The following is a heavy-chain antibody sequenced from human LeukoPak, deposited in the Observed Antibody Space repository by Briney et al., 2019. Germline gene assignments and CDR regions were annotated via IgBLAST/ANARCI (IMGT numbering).Heavy chain of an antibody. CDR3: AREGTYGWYNWFDP. CDR1: GGSISSYY. J-gene: IGHJ5*02. V-gene: IGHV4-59*01. D-gene: IGHD6-19*01. Sequence: SETLSLTCTVSGGSISSYYWSWIRQPPGKELEWIGYMYRTGSTNYNPSLKSRVTITPDTSKNQFSLRLTSVTAADTAVYYCAREGTYGWYNWFDPWGQGTLVTVSS. CDR2: MYRTGST.